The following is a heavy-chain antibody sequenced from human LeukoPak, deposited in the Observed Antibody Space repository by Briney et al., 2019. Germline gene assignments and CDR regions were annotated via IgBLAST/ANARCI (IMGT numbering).Heavy chain of an antibody. CDR3: AKEGSGSYYPDYYYYYMDV. CDR2: IRYDGSNK. CDR1: GFTFSSYG. D-gene: IGHD3-10*01. Sequence: AGGSLRLSCAASGFTFSSYGMHWVRQAPGKGLEWVAFIRYDGSNKYYADSVKGRFTISRDNSKNTLYLQMNSLRAEDTAVYHCAKEGSGSYYPDYYYYYMDVWGKGTTVTISS. J-gene: IGHJ6*03. V-gene: IGHV3-30*02.